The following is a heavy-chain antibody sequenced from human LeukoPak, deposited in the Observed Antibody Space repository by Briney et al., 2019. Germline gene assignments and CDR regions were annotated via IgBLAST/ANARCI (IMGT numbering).Heavy chain of an antibody. D-gene: IGHD1-26*01. V-gene: IGHV1-18*01. CDR3: ASWEWELNAFDI. Sequence: ASVKVSCKASSYAFTSYGISWVRQAPGQGLEWMGWISAYNGNTNYAQKLQGRVTMTTDTSTSTAYMELRSLRSDDTAVYYCASWEWELNAFDIWGQGTMVTVSS. J-gene: IGHJ3*02. CDR1: SYAFTSYG. CDR2: ISAYNGNT.